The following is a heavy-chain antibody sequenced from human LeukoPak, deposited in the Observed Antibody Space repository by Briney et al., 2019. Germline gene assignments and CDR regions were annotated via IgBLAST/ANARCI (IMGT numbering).Heavy chain of an antibody. CDR1: GGSISSYS. CDR2: IYHSGST. CDR3: ARARGSGSWSYDY. Sequence: SETLSLTCTVSGGSISSYSWSWIRQPPGKGLEWIGYIYHSGSTYYNPSLKSRVTISVDRSKNQFSLKLNSVTAADTAVYYCARARGSGSWSYDYWGQGTLVTVSS. J-gene: IGHJ4*02. V-gene: IGHV4-30-2*01. D-gene: IGHD3-10*01.